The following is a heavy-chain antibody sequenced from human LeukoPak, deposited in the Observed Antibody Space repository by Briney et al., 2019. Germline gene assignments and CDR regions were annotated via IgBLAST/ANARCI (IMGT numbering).Heavy chain of an antibody. V-gene: IGHV4-34*01. D-gene: IGHD6-13*01. CDR3: ARRTAAAGTGNWFDP. CDR2: INHSGST. J-gene: IGHJ5*02. Sequence: PSETLSLTCAVYGGSFSGYYWSWIRQPPGKGLEWIGEINHSGSTNYNPSLKSRVTISVDTSKNQFSLKLSSVTAADTAVYYCARRTAAAGTGNWFDPWGQGTLVTVSS. CDR1: GGSFSGYY.